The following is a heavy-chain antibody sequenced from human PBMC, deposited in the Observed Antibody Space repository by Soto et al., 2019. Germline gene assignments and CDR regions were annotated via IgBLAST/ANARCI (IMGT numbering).Heavy chain of an antibody. D-gene: IGHD3-3*01. V-gene: IGHV4-4*07. CDR2: IYSSGST. Sequence: SETLSLTCTATGGTISGYYWTWIRQSAGGGLEWIGRIYSSGSTNYNPSLKSRVTISLDTSMNHFSLRLSSVTAADTAVYYCARGQRFSDWFDPWGQGTLGTVSS. CDR1: GGTISGYY. CDR3: ARGQRFSDWFDP. J-gene: IGHJ5*02.